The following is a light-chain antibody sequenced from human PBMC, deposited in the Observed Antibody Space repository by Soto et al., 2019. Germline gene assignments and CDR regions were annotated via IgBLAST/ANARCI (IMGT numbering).Light chain of an antibody. CDR3: QQYGSSPFT. V-gene: IGKV3-20*01. J-gene: IGKJ3*01. CDR2: AAS. CDR1: QSVSSNF. Sequence: EIVLTQSPGTLSLSPGEGATLSCRASQSVSSNFLAWYQQKPGQAPRLLIYAASSMATGISDRFSGSGSETDFTFTIRRLEPEDFAVYYCQQYGSSPFTFGPGTKVDLK.